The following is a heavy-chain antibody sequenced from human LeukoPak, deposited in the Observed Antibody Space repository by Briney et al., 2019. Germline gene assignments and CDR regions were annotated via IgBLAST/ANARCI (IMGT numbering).Heavy chain of an antibody. Sequence: PGGSLRLSCAASGFTLSTYWMHWVRQGPGKGLVWVSCINSDGSRTTYADSVKGRFTISRDNAKNTLYLQMNTLRVEDTAVYYCARGVASMGLYTGWFDPWGQGTLVTVSS. CDR2: INSDGSRT. J-gene: IGHJ5*02. V-gene: IGHV3-74*01. D-gene: IGHD3-16*02. CDR1: GFTLSTYW. CDR3: ARGVASMGLYTGWFDP.